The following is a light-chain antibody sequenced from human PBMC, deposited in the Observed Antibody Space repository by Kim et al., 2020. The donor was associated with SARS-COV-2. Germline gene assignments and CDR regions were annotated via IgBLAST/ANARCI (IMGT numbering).Light chain of an antibody. CDR1: SLRSYY. CDR2: GKN. J-gene: IGLJ2*01. Sequence: SSELTQDPAVSVALGQTVRITCQGDSLRSYYATWYQQKPGHAPILVIYGKNNRPSGIPDRFSGSSSGNTASLTITGTQAGDEADYYCNSRDSNDNVVFGGGTQLTVL. V-gene: IGLV3-19*01. CDR3: NSRDSNDNVV.